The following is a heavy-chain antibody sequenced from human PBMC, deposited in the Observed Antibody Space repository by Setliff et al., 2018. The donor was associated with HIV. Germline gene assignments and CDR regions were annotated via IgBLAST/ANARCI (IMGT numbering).Heavy chain of an antibody. CDR2: ISHDGTNK. J-gene: IGHJ4*02. Sequence: GESLTISCAASGFTFSSYGMHWVRQAPGKGLEWVAVISHDGTNKYYGDSVKGRFTISRDNSKNTLYVQIDSLRVEDTAVYYCAKDQGMAYYSSLDYWGQGTLVTVSS. CDR1: GFTFSSYG. CDR3: AKDQGMAYYSSLDY. D-gene: IGHD2-8*01. V-gene: IGHV3-30*18.